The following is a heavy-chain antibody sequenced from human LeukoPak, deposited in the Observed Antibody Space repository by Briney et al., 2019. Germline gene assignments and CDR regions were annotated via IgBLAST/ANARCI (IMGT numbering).Heavy chain of an antibody. CDR1: GGTFSSYA. V-gene: IGHV1-69*13. D-gene: IGHD2-2*02. CDR3: ARVPPDCSSTSCYTY. Sequence: PSVKVSCKASGGTFSSYAISWVRQAPGQGLEWMGGIIPIFGTANYAQKFQGRVTITSDESTSTAYMELSSLRSEDTAVYYCARVPPDCSSTSCYTYWGRGTLVTVSS. CDR2: IIPIFGTA. J-gene: IGHJ4*02.